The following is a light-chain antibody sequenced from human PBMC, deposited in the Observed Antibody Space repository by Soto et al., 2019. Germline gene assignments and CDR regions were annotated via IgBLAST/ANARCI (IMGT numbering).Light chain of an antibody. CDR1: NSNVGTNT. V-gene: IGLV1-44*01. CDR2: SNN. J-gene: IGLJ1*01. CDR3: QSYDSSLNGQV. Sequence: QSVLTQPPSASGTPGQRVTMSCSGSNSNVGTNTVTWYQQLPGTAPRLLVYSNNQRPSGVPDRFSGSKSGTSASLAITGLQAEDEADYYCQSYDSSLNGQVFGTGTKVPVL.